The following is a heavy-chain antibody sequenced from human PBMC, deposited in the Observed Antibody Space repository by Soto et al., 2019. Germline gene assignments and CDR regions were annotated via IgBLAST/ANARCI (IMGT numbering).Heavy chain of an antibody. CDR2: IYYSGST. D-gene: IGHD3-22*01. J-gene: IGHJ4*02. Sequence: SETLSLTCTVSGGSISSYYWSWIRQPPGKGLEWIGYIYYSGSTNYNPSLKSRVTISVDTSKNQFSLKLSSVTAADTAVYYCARCYYDSSGYYDYWGQGTLVTVSS. CDR1: GGSISSYY. CDR3: ARCYYDSSGYYDY. V-gene: IGHV4-59*01.